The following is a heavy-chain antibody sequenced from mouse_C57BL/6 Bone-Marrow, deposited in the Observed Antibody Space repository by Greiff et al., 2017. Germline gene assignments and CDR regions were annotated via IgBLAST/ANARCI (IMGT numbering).Heavy chain of an antibody. D-gene: IGHD1-1*01. CDR1: GYSITSGYY. J-gene: IGHJ3*01. CDR3: ARERGSSLSFAY. Sequence: VQLQQSGPGLVKPSQSLSLTCSVTGYSITSGYYWNWIRQFPGNKLEWMGYISYDGSNNYNPSLKNRISITRDPSKNQFFLKLNSVTTEDTATYYCARERGSSLSFAYWGQGTLVTVSA. V-gene: IGHV3-6*01. CDR2: ISYDGSN.